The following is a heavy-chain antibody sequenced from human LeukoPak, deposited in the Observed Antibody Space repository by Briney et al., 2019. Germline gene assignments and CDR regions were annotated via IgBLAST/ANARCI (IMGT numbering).Heavy chain of an antibody. Sequence: GGSLRLSCAASGFTFSSYSMNWVRQAPGKGLEWVSSISSSSYIYYADSVKGRSTISRDNAKNSLYLQMNSLRAEDTAVYYCARQMYYYDSSGIDYWGQGTLVTVSS. V-gene: IGHV3-21*01. CDR1: GFTFSSYS. CDR3: ARQMYYYDSSGIDY. J-gene: IGHJ4*02. D-gene: IGHD3-22*01. CDR2: ISSSSYI.